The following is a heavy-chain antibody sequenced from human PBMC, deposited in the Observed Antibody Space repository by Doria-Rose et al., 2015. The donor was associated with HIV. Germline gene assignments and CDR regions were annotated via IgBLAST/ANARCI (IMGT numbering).Heavy chain of an antibody. CDR2: VKQDGSEE. Sequence: SGGGLVQPGGSLRLSCAVSGFTFSSYWMSWVRRAPGNGLEWVANVKQDGSEEYYVDSVKGRFTIFRDNPKNTLYLLMNSLRAEDTAVYYCARGWSSSFDYWGQGTLVTVSS. CDR1: GFTFSSYW. CDR3: ARGWSSSFDY. J-gene: IGHJ4*02. V-gene: IGHV3-7*03. D-gene: IGHD6-6*01.